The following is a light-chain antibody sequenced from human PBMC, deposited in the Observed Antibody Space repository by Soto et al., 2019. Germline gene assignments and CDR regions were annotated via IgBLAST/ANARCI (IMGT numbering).Light chain of an antibody. V-gene: IGLV2-11*01. CDR3: CSYAGSYTKV. CDR1: SSDVGGYNY. J-gene: IGLJ3*02. Sequence: QSVLTQPRSVSGSPGQSVTISCTGTSSDVGGYNYVSWYQHHPGKAPKLIIYDVNKRPSGVPDRLSGSKSDNTASLTISGLQAEDEADYYCCSYAGSYTKVFGGGTKLTVL. CDR2: DVN.